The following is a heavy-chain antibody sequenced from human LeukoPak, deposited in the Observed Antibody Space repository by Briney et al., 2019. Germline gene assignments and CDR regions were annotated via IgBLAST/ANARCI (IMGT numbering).Heavy chain of an antibody. J-gene: IGHJ4*02. V-gene: IGHV1-69*04. D-gene: IGHD3-22*01. CDR3: ARGHYDSSGYYGY. Sequence: GASVKVSCKASGGTFSSYAISWVRQARGQGLEWMGRIIPILGIANYAQKFQGRVTITADKSTSTAYMELSSLRSEDTAVYYCARGHYDSSGYYGYWGQGTLVTVSS. CDR1: GGTFSSYA. CDR2: IIPILGIA.